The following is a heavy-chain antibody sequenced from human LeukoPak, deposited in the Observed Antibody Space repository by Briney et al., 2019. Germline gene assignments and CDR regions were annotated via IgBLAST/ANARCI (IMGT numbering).Heavy chain of an antibody. D-gene: IGHD2-21*02. J-gene: IGHJ6*03. Sequence: GGSLRLSCAASGFTFSSYGMSWVRQAPGKGLEWVSAISGSGGSTYYADSVKGRFTISRDNSKNTLYLQMNSLRAEDTAVYYCATAYCGGDCYPTRYYYYYMDVWGKGTTVTISS. CDR3: ATAYCGGDCYPTRYYYYYMDV. CDR2: ISGSGGST. V-gene: IGHV3-23*01. CDR1: GFTFSSYG.